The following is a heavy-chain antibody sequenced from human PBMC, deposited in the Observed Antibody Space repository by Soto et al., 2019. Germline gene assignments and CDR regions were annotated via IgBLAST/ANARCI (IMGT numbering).Heavy chain of an antibody. D-gene: IGHD3-9*01. CDR1: GGSFSGYY. J-gene: IGHJ2*01. V-gene: IGHV4-34*01. CDR2: INDRGSI. CDR3: ARESHDILTGPPWVWYFDL. Sequence: QVQLQQWGAGPLRPLESLSLTCGVSGGSFSGYYWAWIRQSPGKGLAWIGEINDRGSINYNPSLKSRVSISVDTSKNHYSLNLRSVTDADTAVYYCARESHDILTGPPWVWYFDLWGRGTLVTVSS.